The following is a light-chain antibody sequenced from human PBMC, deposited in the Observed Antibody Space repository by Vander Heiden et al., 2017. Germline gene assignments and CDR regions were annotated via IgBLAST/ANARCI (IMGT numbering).Light chain of an antibody. Sequence: QSVLTQPPSASGTPGKSVTISCPGSSSNIGSNYVYWYQQLPGTAPKILIYRNNQRPSGVPDRFSGSKSGTSASLAISGLRSEDEADYYCAAWDDSLSGLVFGGGTKLTVL. CDR3: AAWDDSLSGLV. V-gene: IGLV1-47*01. J-gene: IGLJ3*02. CDR1: SSNIGSNY. CDR2: RNN.